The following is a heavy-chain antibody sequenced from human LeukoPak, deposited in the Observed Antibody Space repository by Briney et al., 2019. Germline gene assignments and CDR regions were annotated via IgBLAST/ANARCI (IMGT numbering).Heavy chain of an antibody. V-gene: IGHV4-59*11. CDR3: ARDGYSGSSLFDY. Sequence: SETLSLTCTVSGGSISSHFWSWIRQPPGKGLEWIGYIHYTGSTNYNPSLKSRVTMSVGTSKNQFSLKLSSVTAADTAVYYCARDGYSGSSLFDYWGQGTLVTVSS. CDR1: GGSISSHF. CDR2: IHYTGST. D-gene: IGHD1-26*01. J-gene: IGHJ4*02.